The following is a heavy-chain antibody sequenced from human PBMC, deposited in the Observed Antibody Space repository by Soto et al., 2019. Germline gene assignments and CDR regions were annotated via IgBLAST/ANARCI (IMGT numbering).Heavy chain of an antibody. Sequence: SETLSLTCAVSGDSISSGGYYWSWIRQHPGKGLEWIGYIYYSGSTYYNPSLKSRVTISVDTSKSQFSLKLSSVTAADTAVYYCAREIPLPYYFDYWGQGTLVTVSS. CDR3: AREIPLPYYFDY. D-gene: IGHD2-2*02. V-gene: IGHV4-31*11. CDR1: GDSISSGGYY. CDR2: IYYSGST. J-gene: IGHJ4*02.